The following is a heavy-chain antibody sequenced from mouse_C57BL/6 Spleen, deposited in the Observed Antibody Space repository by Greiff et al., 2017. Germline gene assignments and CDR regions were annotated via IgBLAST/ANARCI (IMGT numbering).Heavy chain of an antibody. J-gene: IGHJ3*01. V-gene: IGHV1-18*01. CDR3: TRRYSNYRAWFAY. D-gene: IGHD2-5*01. CDR1: GYTFTDYN. CDR2: INPNNGGT. Sequence: EVQLKESGPELVKPGASVKIPCKASGYTFTDYNMDWVKQSHGKSLEWIGDINPNNGGTIYNQKFKGKATLTVDKSSSTAYMELRSLTSEDTAVYYCTRRYSNYRAWFAYWGQGTLVTVSA.